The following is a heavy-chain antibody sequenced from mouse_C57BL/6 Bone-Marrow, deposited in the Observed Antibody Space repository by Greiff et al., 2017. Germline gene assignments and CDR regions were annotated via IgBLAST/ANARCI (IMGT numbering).Heavy chain of an antibody. CDR1: GFNIKDDY. D-gene: IGHD2-1*01. CDR3: TRYYGNSYSMDY. CDR2: IDPENGDT. J-gene: IGHJ4*01. V-gene: IGHV14-4*01. Sequence: VQLKQSGAELVRPGASVKLSCTASGFNIKDDYMHWVKQRPEQGLEWIGWIDPENGDTEYASQFQGKATITADTSSNTAYLQLSSLTSEDTAVXYCTRYYGNSYSMDYWGQGTSVTVSS.